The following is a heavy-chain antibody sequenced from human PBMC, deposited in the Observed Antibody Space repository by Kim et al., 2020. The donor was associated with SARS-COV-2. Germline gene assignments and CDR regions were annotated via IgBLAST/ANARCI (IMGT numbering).Heavy chain of an antibody. D-gene: IGHD5-12*01. CDR3: ARPWRWLRPIGDAFDI. J-gene: IGHJ3*02. Sequence: LKSRVTISVDTSKNQFSLKLGSVTAADTAVYYCARPWRWLRPIGDAFDIWGQGTMVTVSS. V-gene: IGHV4-34*01.